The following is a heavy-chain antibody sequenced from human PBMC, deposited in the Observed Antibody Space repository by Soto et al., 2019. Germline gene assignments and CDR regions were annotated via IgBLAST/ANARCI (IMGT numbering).Heavy chain of an antibody. Sequence: GGSLRLSCAASGFTFSSYAMSWVRQAPGKGLEWVSAISGSGGSTYYADSVKGRFTISRDNSKNTLYLQMNSLRAEDTAVYYCAKEFIPRRHYDILTGFRYYFDYWGQGTLVTVSS. CDR1: GFTFSSYA. V-gene: IGHV3-23*01. CDR3: AKEFIPRRHYDILTGFRYYFDY. D-gene: IGHD3-9*01. CDR2: ISGSGGST. J-gene: IGHJ4*02.